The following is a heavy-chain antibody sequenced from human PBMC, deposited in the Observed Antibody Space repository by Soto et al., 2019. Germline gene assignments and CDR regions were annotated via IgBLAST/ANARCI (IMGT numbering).Heavy chain of an antibody. Sequence: EVQLVESGGGLVKPGGSLRLSCAASGFTFSSYSRNWVRQAPGKGLEWVSSISSSSSYIYYADSVKGRFTISRENAKNSLYLQMNSLRAEDTAVYYCARDQPGYSYGYGLGYWGQGTLVTVSS. V-gene: IGHV3-21*01. CDR3: ARDQPGYSYGYGLGY. D-gene: IGHD5-18*01. CDR1: GFTFSSYS. J-gene: IGHJ4*02. CDR2: ISSSSSYI.